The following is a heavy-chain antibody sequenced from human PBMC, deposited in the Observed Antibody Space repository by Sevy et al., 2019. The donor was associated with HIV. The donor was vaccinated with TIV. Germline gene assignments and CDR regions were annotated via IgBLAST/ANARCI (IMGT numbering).Heavy chain of an antibody. V-gene: IGHV3-49*04. Sequence: GGSLRLSCTASEFTFGDFAMSWVRQAPGKGLEWVGFIRSKAYGGTSEYAASVRGRFSISRDDSKSIAYLPMNSLKTEETAVYYCTRGPRRSGYDPSYYYYLDVWGKGTTVTVSS. CDR1: EFTFGDFA. CDR2: IRSKAYGGTS. CDR3: TRGPRRSGYDPSYYYYLDV. D-gene: IGHD3-3*01. J-gene: IGHJ6*03.